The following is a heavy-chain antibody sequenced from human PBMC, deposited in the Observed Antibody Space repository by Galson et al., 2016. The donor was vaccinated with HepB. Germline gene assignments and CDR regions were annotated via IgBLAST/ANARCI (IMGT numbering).Heavy chain of an antibody. J-gene: IGHJ5*01. V-gene: IGHV3-33*06. Sequence: SLRLSCAASGFTFSTYGMHWVRQAPGKGLEWVAVIWYDGTNEYYADSVKGRFTISRDNSKNTLNLQMSSLRAEDTAVYYCAKVATPNRNYENWFDSWGQGTLVTVSS. D-gene: IGHD4-11*01. CDR2: IWYDGTNE. CDR3: AKVATPNRNYENWFDS. CDR1: GFTFSTYG.